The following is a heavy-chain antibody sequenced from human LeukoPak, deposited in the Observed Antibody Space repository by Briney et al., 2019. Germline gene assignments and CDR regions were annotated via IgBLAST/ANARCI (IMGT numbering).Heavy chain of an antibody. J-gene: IGHJ4*02. CDR2: IYPGDSDT. CDR1: GSIFTSYW. V-gene: IGHV5-51*01. CDR3: ARHHDSGNRYLFEY. Sequence: LGASLQISGQCSGSIFTSYWIGWGRQLPGKGVEWMGIIYPGDSDTRYSPSLQGQVTISADKYISTPYLQWSSLKAPDTAMYYCARHHDSGNRYLFEYWGQGTLVTVSS. D-gene: IGHD3-9*01.